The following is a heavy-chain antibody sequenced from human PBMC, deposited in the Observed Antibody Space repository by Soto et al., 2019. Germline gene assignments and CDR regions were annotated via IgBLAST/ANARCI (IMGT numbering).Heavy chain of an antibody. D-gene: IGHD5-18*01. CDR3: ARTLYSYGPRFDY. V-gene: IGHV4-59*01. CDR1: GGTISSWY. CDR2: IYYSGST. Sequence: SETLSLTCTVSGGTISSWYWSWIRQPPGKGLEWIGYIYYSGSTNYNPSLKSRVTISVDTSKNQFSLKLSSVTAADTAVYYCARTLYSYGPRFDYWGQGTLVTVSS. J-gene: IGHJ4*02.